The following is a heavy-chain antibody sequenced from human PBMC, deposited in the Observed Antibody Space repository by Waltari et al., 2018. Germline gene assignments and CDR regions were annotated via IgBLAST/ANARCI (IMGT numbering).Heavy chain of an antibody. CDR3: ARVAAAAGIRERFDY. V-gene: IGHV3-7*01. J-gene: IGHJ4*02. D-gene: IGHD6-13*01. CDR2: IKQDGSEK. CDR1: GFTFSSYW. Sequence: EVQLVESGGGLVQPGGSLRLSCAASGFTFSSYWMSWVRQAPGKGLEWVANIKQDGSEKYYVDSVKGRFTISRDNAKNSLYLQMNSLRAEDTAVYYCARVAAAAGIRERFDYWGQGTLVTVSS.